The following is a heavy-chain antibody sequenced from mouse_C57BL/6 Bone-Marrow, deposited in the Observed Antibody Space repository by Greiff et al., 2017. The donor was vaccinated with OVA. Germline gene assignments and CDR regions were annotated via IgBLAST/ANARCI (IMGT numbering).Heavy chain of an antibody. Sequence: VHLVESGAELVRPGASVTLSCKASGYTFTDYEMHWVKQTPVHGLEWIGAIDPETGGTAYNQKFKGKAILTADKSSSTAYMELRSLTSEDSAVYYCTRGGYYYGSLDYWGQGTTLTVSS. D-gene: IGHD1-1*01. CDR3: TRGGYYYGSLDY. V-gene: IGHV1-15*01. CDR2: IDPETGGT. J-gene: IGHJ2*01. CDR1: GYTFTDYE.